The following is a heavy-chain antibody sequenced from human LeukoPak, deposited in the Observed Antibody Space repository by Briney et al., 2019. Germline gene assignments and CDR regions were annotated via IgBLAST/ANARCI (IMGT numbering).Heavy chain of an antibody. J-gene: IGHJ4*02. D-gene: IGHD3-3*01. CDR3: ARGLRFGRYYFDY. CDR2: ISSSGSTI. CDR1: GFTFSDYY. V-gene: IGHV3-11*04. Sequence: GGSPRLSCAASGFTFSDYYMSWIRQAPGKGLEWVSYISSSGSTIYYADSVKGRFTISRDNAKNSLYLQMNSLRAEDTAVYYCARGLRFGRYYFDYWGQGTLVTASS.